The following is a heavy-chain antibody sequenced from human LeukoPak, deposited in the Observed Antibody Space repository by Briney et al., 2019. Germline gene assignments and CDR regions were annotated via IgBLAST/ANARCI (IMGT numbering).Heavy chain of an antibody. CDR2: IYTSGST. J-gene: IGHJ6*02. CDR3: ASQIAVDGYYYGMDV. V-gene: IGHV4-4*07. D-gene: IGHD6-19*01. Sequence: SETLSLTCTVSGGSISSYYWSWIRQPAGKGLEWIGRIYTSGSTNYNPSLKSRVTMSVDTSKNQFSLKLSSVTAADTAVYYCASQIAVDGYYYGMDVWGQGTTVTVSS. CDR1: GGSISSYY.